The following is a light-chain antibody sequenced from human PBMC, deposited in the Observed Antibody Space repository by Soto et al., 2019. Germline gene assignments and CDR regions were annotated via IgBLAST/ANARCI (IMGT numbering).Light chain of an antibody. CDR1: QGISSW. CDR2: AAS. V-gene: IGKV1-12*01. CDR3: QQANSLPLT. J-gene: IGKJ4*01. Sequence: DIQMTQSPSSVSSSVGDRVTITCRASQGISSWLAWYQQKPGKAPKLLIYAASSMQSGVPSRFNRSGSGTDFTLNSSSMQPENFATYYCQQANSLPLTNGGGTKVEIK.